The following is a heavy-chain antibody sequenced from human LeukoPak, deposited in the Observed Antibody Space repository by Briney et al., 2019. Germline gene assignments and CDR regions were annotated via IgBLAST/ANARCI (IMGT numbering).Heavy chain of an antibody. CDR3: ARGYSYGYNY. CDR1: GFTFSNYA. CDR2: ISGSGGST. Sequence: GGSLRLSCAASGFTFSNYAMSWVRQAPGKGLEWVSTISGSGGSTYYADSLKGRFTISRDNAKNSLYLQLNSLRADDTAVYYCARGYSYGYNYWGQGTLVTVSS. D-gene: IGHD5-18*01. J-gene: IGHJ4*02. V-gene: IGHV3-23*01.